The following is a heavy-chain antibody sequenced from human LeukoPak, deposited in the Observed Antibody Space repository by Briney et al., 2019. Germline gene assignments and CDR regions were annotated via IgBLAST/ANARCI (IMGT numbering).Heavy chain of an antibody. D-gene: IGHD4-17*01. CDR2: ISWNSGSI. J-gene: IGHJ4*02. Sequence: PGRSLRLSCAASGFTFDDYAMHWVRQAPGKGLEWVSGISWNSGSIGYADSVKGRFTISRDNAKNSLYLQMSSLRAEDTALYYCAKDKGYGDYFDYWGQGTLVTVSS. V-gene: IGHV3-9*01. CDR1: GFTFDDYA. CDR3: AKDKGYGDYFDY.